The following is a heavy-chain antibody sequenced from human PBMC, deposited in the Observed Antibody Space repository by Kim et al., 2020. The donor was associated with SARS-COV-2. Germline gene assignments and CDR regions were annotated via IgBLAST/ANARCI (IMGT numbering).Heavy chain of an antibody. CDR2: VYHRGTT. CDR3: ARVIAVAGIPDY. D-gene: IGHD6-19*01. CDR1: GDSINSGLYY. Sequence: SETLSLTCTVSGDSINSGLYYWDWIRQPPGKGLDWIGFVYHRGTTYYNPSLKSRVTISIDTSKNQFSLNLSSVTAADTAVYYCARVIAVAGIPDYWGQGT. V-gene: IGHV4-39*01. J-gene: IGHJ4*02.